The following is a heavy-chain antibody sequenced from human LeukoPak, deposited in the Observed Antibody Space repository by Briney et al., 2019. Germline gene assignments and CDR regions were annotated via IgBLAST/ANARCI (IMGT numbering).Heavy chain of an antibody. D-gene: IGHD2-15*01. CDR3: AREFWSGGSRGAFDI. CDR1: GFTFSSYE. CDR2: ISSSGSTI. Sequence: GGSLRLSCAASGFTFSSYEMNWVRQAPGKGLEWVSYISSSGSTIYYADSVKGRFTISRDNSKNTLYLQMNSLRAEDTAVYYCAREFWSGGSRGAFDIWGQGTMVTVSS. J-gene: IGHJ3*02. V-gene: IGHV3-48*03.